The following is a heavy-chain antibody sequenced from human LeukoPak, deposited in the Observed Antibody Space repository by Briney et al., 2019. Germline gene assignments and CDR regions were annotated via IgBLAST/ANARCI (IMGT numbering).Heavy chain of an antibody. CDR3: ATFVTVARDWASFDH. Sequence: PGGSLRLSCAASGFTFSSYSMNWVRQAPGKGLEWVSSISGSSSYLSYTDSVMGRFSISRDNAKNSLYLQMDSLRAEDTAMYYCATFVTVARDWASFDHWGQGTLVTVSS. J-gene: IGHJ4*02. CDR2: ISGSSSYL. D-gene: IGHD2-21*02. V-gene: IGHV3-21*01. CDR1: GFTFSSYS.